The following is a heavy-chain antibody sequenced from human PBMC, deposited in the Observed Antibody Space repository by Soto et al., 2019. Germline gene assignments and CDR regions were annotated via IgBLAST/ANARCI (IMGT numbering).Heavy chain of an antibody. CDR3: ARDWGTPGRGSAVGYYYHYGMGV. V-gene: IGHV3-7*05. J-gene: IGHJ6*02. Sequence: EVQLVESGGGLVQPGGSLRLSCLASEFTFNTYWMNWVRQAPGRGLEWVANIKDDGSKKNYVDSVKGRFTISRDNAKNSLYLQMNSLRGEDTAVYFCARDWGTPGRGSAVGYYYHYGMGVWGQGTTVTVSS. CDR2: IKDDGSKK. D-gene: IGHD6-19*01. CDR1: EFTFNTYW.